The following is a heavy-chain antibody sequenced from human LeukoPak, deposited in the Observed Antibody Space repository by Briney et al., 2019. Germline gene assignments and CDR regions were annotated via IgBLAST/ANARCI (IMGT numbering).Heavy chain of an antibody. CDR1: GGTFSSYA. J-gene: IGHJ6*04. Sequence: SVKVSCKASGGTFSSYAISWVRQAPGQGLEWMGGIIPIFGTANYAQKFQGRVTITADKSTSTAYMELSSLRSEDTAVYYCARHITMVRGVIGSYYYYGVDVWGKGTTVTVSS. CDR3: ARHITMVRGVIGSYYYYGVDV. CDR2: IIPIFGTA. V-gene: IGHV1-69*06. D-gene: IGHD3-10*01.